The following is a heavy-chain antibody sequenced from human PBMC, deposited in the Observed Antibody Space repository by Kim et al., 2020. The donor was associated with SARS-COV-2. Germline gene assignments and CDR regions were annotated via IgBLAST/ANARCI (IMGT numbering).Heavy chain of an antibody. CDR3: ARGRYYDSSDIKERNFDY. V-gene: IGHV4-34*01. Sequence: SETLSLTCAVYGGSFSGYYWSWIRQPPGKGLEWIGEINHSGSTNYNPSLKSRVTISVDTSKNQFSLKLSSVTAADTAVYYCARGRYYDSSDIKERNFDYWGQEPWSPSPQ. CDR2: INHSGST. CDR1: GGSFSGYY. J-gene: IGHJ4*01. D-gene: IGHD3-22*01.